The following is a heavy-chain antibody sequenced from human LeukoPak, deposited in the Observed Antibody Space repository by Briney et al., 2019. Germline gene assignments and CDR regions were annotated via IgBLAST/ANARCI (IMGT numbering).Heavy chain of an antibody. V-gene: IGHV3-23*01. CDR1: GFTFSSYG. CDR3: AKWGDYDILTGYYVSDF. Sequence: PGGSLRLSCAASGFTFSSYGMHWVRQAPGKGLEWVSAITGSGDTTYYADSVKGRFTISRDNSKNTLYVEMNTLRAEDTAVYYCAKWGDYDILTGYYVSDFRGQGTLVTVSS. J-gene: IGHJ4*02. D-gene: IGHD3-9*01. CDR2: ITGSGDTT.